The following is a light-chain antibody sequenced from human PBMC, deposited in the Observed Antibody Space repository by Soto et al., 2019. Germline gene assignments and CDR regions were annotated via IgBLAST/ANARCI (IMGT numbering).Light chain of an antibody. CDR1: IRDVATFDY. V-gene: IGLV2-14*01. CDR2: EVT. CDR3: TSYTTTSTLVV. J-gene: IGLJ2*01. Sequence: QSALTQPASVSGSPGQSITISCTGSIRDVATFDYVSWYQHHPDKAPKLIIYEVTKRPSGISNRFSGSKSGDTASLTISGLQPEDEADYYCTSYTTTSTLVVFGGRTKLTVL.